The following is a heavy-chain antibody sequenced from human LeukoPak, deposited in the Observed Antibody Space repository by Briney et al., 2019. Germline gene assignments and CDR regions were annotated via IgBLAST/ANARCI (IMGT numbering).Heavy chain of an antibody. CDR3: AKDPDSSGVDY. Sequence: GGSLRLSCAASGFTFSSYAMNWVRQAPGKGLEWVSRISSSGGIKYYADSVKGRFTISRDNSKSTLYLQMNSLRAEDTAVYYCAKDPDSSGVDYWGQGTLVTVSS. D-gene: IGHD6-25*01. V-gene: IGHV3-23*01. CDR2: ISSSGGIK. CDR1: GFTFSSYA. J-gene: IGHJ4*02.